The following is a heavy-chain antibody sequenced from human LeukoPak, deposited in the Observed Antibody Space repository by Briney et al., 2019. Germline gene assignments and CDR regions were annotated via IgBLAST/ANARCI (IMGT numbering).Heavy chain of an antibody. Sequence: PSETLSLTCAVYGGFFSGYYWSWIRQPPGKGLEWIGEINHSGSTNYNPSLKSRVTISVDTSKNQFSLKLSSVTAADTAVYYCARPRTSSGYYGGEFDYWGQGTLVTVSS. V-gene: IGHV4-34*01. J-gene: IGHJ4*02. CDR1: GGFFSGYY. CDR2: INHSGST. D-gene: IGHD3-22*01. CDR3: ARPRTSSGYYGGEFDY.